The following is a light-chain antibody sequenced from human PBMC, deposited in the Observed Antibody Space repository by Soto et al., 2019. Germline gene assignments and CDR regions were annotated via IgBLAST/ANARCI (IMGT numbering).Light chain of an antibody. CDR3: SSYTSSSTLYV. CDR1: SSDFGGYNY. Sequence: QSVLTQPASVSGSPGQSITISCTGTSSDFGGYNYVPWYQQHPGKAPKLMIYDVSNRPSGVSNRFSGSKSGNTASLTISGLQAEDEADYYCSSYTSSSTLYVFGTGTKVTV. V-gene: IGLV2-14*01. J-gene: IGLJ1*01. CDR2: DVS.